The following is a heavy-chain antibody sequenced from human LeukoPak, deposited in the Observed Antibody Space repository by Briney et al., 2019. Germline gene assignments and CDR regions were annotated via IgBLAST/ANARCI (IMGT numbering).Heavy chain of an antibody. Sequence: GGSLRLSCAASGFTFSSYSMNWVRQAPGKGLEWVSYISSSSSTIYYADFVKGRFTISRDNAKNSLYLQMNSLRAEDTAVYYCARVYYDSSGYYDAFDIWGQGTMVTVSS. CDR3: ARVYYDSSGYYDAFDI. J-gene: IGHJ3*02. V-gene: IGHV3-48*01. CDR1: GFTFSSYS. CDR2: ISSSSSTI. D-gene: IGHD3-22*01.